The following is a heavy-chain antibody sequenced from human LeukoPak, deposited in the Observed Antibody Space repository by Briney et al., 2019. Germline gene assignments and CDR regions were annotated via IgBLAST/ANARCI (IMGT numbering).Heavy chain of an antibody. CDR2: IKQDGSEK. Sequence: PGGSLRLSCAASGFTFSSYWMTWVRQAPGKELEWVAKIKQDGSEKYYVDSVKGRFTISRDNAKDSLYLQMNSLGAEDTAVYYCARRGTSSSWAHFDYWGQGTLVTVSS. CDR1: GFTFSSYW. V-gene: IGHV3-7*05. J-gene: IGHJ4*02. CDR3: ARRGTSSSWAHFDY. D-gene: IGHD6-13*01.